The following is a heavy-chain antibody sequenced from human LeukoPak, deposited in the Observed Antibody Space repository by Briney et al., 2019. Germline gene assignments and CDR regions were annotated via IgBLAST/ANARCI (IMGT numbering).Heavy chain of an antibody. Sequence: GGSLRLSCAASGFTFSNAWMSWVRQAPGKGLEWVGRIKSKTDGGTTDYAAPVKGRFTISRDDSKNTLYLQMNSLKTEDTAVYYCATDRNGVCPIYWGQGTLVTVSS. CDR1: GFTFSNAW. V-gene: IGHV3-15*01. CDR3: ATDRNGVCPIY. CDR2: IKSKTDGGTT. D-gene: IGHD2-8*01. J-gene: IGHJ4*02.